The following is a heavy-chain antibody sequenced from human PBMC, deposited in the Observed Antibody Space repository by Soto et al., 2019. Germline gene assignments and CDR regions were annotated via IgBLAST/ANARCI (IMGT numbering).Heavy chain of an antibody. CDR1: GDSISSVNW. V-gene: IGHV4-4*02. Sequence: SETLSLTCGVSGDSISSVNWWTWVRQSPGKGLEWIGEIYHSGSTNYNPSLKSRVTMSVDKSKNQFSLHLTSVTAADTAIYYCATFSGFFTIPPFDAWGQGILVTVSS. CDR3: ATFSGFFTIPPFDA. D-gene: IGHD2-8*01. CDR2: IYHSGST. J-gene: IGHJ5*02.